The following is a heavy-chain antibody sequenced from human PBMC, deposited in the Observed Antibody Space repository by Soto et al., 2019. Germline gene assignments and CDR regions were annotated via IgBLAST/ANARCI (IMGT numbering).Heavy chain of an antibody. CDR2: IYSGGST. Sequence: QLVESGGGLVQPGGSLRLSCAASGFTVSSHYMSWVRQAPGKGLEWVSVIYSGGSTYYTDSVKGRFTISRDNSKNTLFLQMNSLRAEDTAVYYCARDYYGGNSRYFDLWGRGTLVTVSS. D-gene: IGHD2-21*02. CDR3: ARDYYGGNSRYFDL. CDR1: GFTVSSHY. V-gene: IGHV3-66*01. J-gene: IGHJ2*01.